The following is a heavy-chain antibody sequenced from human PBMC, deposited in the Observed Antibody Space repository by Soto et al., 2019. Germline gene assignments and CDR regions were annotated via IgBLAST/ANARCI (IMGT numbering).Heavy chain of an antibody. D-gene: IGHD3-10*01. V-gene: IGHV3-23*01. CDR1: GFMFGSYA. J-gene: IGHJ6*02. CDR3: AKDLLSSYYYGMDA. Sequence: EVQLLESGGGLVQPGGSLRLSCAASGFMFGSYAMSWVRHAPGKGLEWVSGISCSGTDTYYADAVKGRVTISRDNAKNTLYLQMNGLRAEDTAIYYCAKDLLSSYYYGMDAWGQGTTVTVSS. CDR2: ISCSGTDT.